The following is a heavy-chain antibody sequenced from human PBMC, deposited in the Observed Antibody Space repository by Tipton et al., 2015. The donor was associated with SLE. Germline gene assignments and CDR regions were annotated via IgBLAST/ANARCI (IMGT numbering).Heavy chain of an antibody. CDR2: IYYSGTT. CDR1: GGSISSGNYY. J-gene: IGHJ6*02. V-gene: IGHV4-30-4*08. D-gene: IGHD6-13*01. CDR3: ARKSSSRNYYYGMDV. Sequence: TLSLTCTVSGGSISSGNYYWNWIRQHPGKGLEWLGHIYYSGTTYYNPSLMSRVTISEDTSKNHFSLQLNSVTPEDTAVYYCARKSSSRNYYYGMDVWGQGTTVTVSS.